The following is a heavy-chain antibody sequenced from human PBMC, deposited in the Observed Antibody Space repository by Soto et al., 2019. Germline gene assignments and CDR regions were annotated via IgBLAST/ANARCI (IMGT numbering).Heavy chain of an antibody. CDR2: IYHSGTT. CDR1: GDSISSSHW. V-gene: IGHV4-4*02. Sequence: QVQLQASGPGLVKPSGTLSLTCAVSGDSISSSHWWIWVRQPPGKGLEWIGEIYHSGTTYYNPSLEIRVTMSVDKSRNQFSLHLNSVTAADMAVYYCARALPAANTGSYYFDYWGQGTLVTVSS. D-gene: IGHD2-2*01. CDR3: ARALPAANTGSYYFDY. J-gene: IGHJ4*02.